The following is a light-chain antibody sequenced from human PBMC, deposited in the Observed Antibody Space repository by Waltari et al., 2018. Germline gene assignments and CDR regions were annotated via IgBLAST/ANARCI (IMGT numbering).Light chain of an antibody. CDR2: QDS. CDR1: KLGDKY. Sequence: SYELTQPPSVSVSPGQTVSITCAGDKLGDKYVCWYQQKPGHSPEVVIYQDSLRPSGIPERFSGSNYGNTATLTISGTQPVDDADYYCQAWDSGVVFGGGTKLTVL. V-gene: IGLV3-1*01. J-gene: IGLJ3*02. CDR3: QAWDSGVV.